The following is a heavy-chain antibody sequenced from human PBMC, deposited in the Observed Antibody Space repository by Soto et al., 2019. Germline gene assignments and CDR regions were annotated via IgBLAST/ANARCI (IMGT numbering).Heavy chain of an antibody. CDR3: GRDSLLVQVAVRNWLDL. V-gene: IGHV3-49*05. Sequence: KPGGSLRLSCTASGFTLGHYGVSWFRQAPGKGLEWVGFIRGQFYGEAPEYAASMKGRFTISRDADKPIAYLHMSSLKTEDTAIYYCGRDSLLVQVAVRNWLDLCGRGPPVPVSS. J-gene: IGHJ5*01. CDR1: GFTLGHYG. CDR2: IRGQFYGEAP. D-gene: IGHD6-19*01.